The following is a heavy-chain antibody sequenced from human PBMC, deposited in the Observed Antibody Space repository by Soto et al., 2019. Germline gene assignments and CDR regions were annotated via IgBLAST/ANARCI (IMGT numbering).Heavy chain of an antibody. CDR2: INPSGGST. V-gene: IGHV1-46*02. D-gene: IGHD3-16*01. CDR1: GDTLKTYD. J-gene: IGHJ4*02. CDR3: ARYEYNGYYFDY. Sequence: GVSAKVARKACGDTLKTYDVPLLLQAPGQGYEWMGIINPSGGSTTYAQKFQGRVTMTRDTSTTTVYMELSSLKSEDTAVYYCARYEYNGYYFDYWGQGTLVTVSS.